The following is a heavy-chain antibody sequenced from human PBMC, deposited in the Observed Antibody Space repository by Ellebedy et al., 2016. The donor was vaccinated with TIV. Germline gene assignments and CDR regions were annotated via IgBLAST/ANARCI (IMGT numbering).Heavy chain of an antibody. CDR2: INAGNGNT. CDR3: ARGRVVGSNTKGTTNWFDP. J-gene: IGHJ5*02. V-gene: IGHV1-3*01. Sequence: AASVKVSCKASGYTFTTYAVHWVRQAPGQRLEWLGWINAGNGNTKYSQKFQGRVTITRDTSASTAYMDLSSLRSEDTAVYYCARGRVVGSNTKGTTNWFDPWGQGTLVIVSS. CDR1: GYTFTTYA. D-gene: IGHD1-1*01.